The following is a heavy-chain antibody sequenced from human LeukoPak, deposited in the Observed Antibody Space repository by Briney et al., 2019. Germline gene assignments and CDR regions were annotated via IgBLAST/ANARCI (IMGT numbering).Heavy chain of an antibody. Sequence: PGGSLRLSCAASGFTFSNYGMHWVRQAPGKGLEWVAVISYDGSNKYYADSVKGRFTISRDNSKNTLYLQMNSLRAEDTAVYYCARDIRSRYFDYWGQGTLVTVSS. CDR3: ARDIRSRYFDY. CDR2: ISYDGSNK. V-gene: IGHV3-30*03. J-gene: IGHJ4*02. CDR1: GFTFSNYG.